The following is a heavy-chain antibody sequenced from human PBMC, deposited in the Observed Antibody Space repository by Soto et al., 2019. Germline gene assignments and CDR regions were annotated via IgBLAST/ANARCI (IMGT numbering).Heavy chain of an antibody. D-gene: IGHD3-16*01. CDR1: GYTFTSYA. J-gene: IGHJ4*02. Sequence: EASVKVSCKASGYTFTSYAMHWVRQAPGQRLEWMGWINAGNGNTKYSQKFQGRVTITRDTSASTAYMELSSLRSEDTAVYYCARVPIVRGMRGIGTVYFDYWGQGTLVTVSS. V-gene: IGHV1-3*01. CDR2: INAGNGNT. CDR3: ARVPIVRGMRGIGTVYFDY.